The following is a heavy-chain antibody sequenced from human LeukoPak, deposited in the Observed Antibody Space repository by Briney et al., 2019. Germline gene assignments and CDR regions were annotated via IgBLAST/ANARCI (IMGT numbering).Heavy chain of an antibody. V-gene: IGHV3-23*01. D-gene: IGHD6-13*01. Sequence: GGSLRLSCAASGFTFSSYAMSWVRQAPGKGLEWVSAISGSGGSTYYADSVKGRFTISRDNSKNTLYLQMNGLRAEDTAVYYCVASTYSSSWYKDAFDIWGQGTMVTVSS. CDR2: ISGSGGST. CDR1: GFTFSSYA. CDR3: VASTYSSSWYKDAFDI. J-gene: IGHJ3*02.